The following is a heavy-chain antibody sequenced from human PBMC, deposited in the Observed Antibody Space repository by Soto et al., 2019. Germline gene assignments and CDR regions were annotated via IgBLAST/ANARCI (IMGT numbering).Heavy chain of an antibody. J-gene: IGHJ4*02. Sequence: ASVKVSCKASGYTFTSYGISWVRQAPGQGLEWMGWISAYNGNTNYAQKLQGRVTMTTDTSTSTAYMELRSLRAEDTAVYYCAKEEVGCGGDCYSLLFYSPYFDYWGQGTLVTVSS. V-gene: IGHV1-18*01. CDR1: GYTFTSYG. CDR3: AKEEVGCGGDCYSLLFYSPYFDY. D-gene: IGHD2-21*02. CDR2: ISAYNGNT.